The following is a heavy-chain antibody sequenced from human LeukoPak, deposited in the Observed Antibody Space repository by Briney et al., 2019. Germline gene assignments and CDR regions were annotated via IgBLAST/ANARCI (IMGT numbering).Heavy chain of an antibody. V-gene: IGHV1-58*02. CDR3: AASSYCTSNSCYRSLDY. D-gene: IGHD2-2*01. CDR2: IVVGSGKT. J-gene: IGHJ4*02. Sequence: ASVTVSFTASAFTFTISAMQWVRQARGQRLEWIGWIVVGSGKTNYAQKIQERLTITRDMSTNTAYMELSSLSSEDTAVYYCAASSYCTSNSCYRSLDYWGQGTLVTVSS. CDR1: AFTFTISA.